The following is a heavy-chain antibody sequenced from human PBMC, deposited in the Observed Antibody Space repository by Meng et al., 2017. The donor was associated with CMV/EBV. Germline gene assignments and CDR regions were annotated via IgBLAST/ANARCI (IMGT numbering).Heavy chain of an antibody. V-gene: IGHV3-30*02. Sequence: QGPPGGAGGVVVCPGGSLRRSCAASGFTFSSYGMHWVCQAPGKGLEWVAFIRYDGSNKYYADSVKGRFTISRDNSKNTLYLQMNSLRAEDTAVYYCAKGPTGTADYWGQGTLVTVSS. D-gene: IGHD1-1*01. J-gene: IGHJ4*02. CDR1: GFTFSSYG. CDR3: AKGPTGTADY. CDR2: IRYDGSNK.